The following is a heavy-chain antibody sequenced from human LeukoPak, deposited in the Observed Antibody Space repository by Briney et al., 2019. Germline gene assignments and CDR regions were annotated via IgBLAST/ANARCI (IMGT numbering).Heavy chain of an antibody. J-gene: IGHJ4*02. D-gene: IGHD6-19*01. CDR3: GRMGQWLVRGKLDY. CDR1: GFTFSSYS. Sequence: GGSLRLSCAASGFTFSSYSMNWVRQAPGKGLEWVSSISSSSSYIYYADSVKGRFTISRDNAKNSLYLQMNSLRAEDTAVYYCGRMGQWLVRGKLDYWGQGTLVTVSS. V-gene: IGHV3-21*01. CDR2: ISSSSSYI.